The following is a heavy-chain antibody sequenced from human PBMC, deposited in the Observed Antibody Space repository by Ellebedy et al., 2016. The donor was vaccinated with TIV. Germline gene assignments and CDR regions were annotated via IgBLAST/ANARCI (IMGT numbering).Heavy chain of an antibody. J-gene: IGHJ5*02. V-gene: IGHV3-7*01. Sequence: PGGSLRLSCAASGFSFRSYWMSWVRQAPGKGLEWVANIYQDGSVQYYLDSVKGQFTISRDNAINSLFLQMNSLRAGDTAVYYCARRGSYGDYAVQVNSWFDRWGRGTLVTVSS. CDR2: IYQDGSVQ. CDR1: GFSFRSYW. D-gene: IGHD4-17*01. CDR3: ARRGSYGDYAVQVNSWFDR.